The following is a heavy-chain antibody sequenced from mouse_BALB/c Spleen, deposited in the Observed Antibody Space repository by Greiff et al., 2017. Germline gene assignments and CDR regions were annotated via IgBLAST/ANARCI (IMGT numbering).Heavy chain of an antibody. J-gene: IGHJ4*01. CDR1: GYTFTDYW. CDR2: IDTSDSYT. V-gene: IGHV1-69*01. CDR3: ARALDGYFAMDY. D-gene: IGHD2-3*01. Sequence: QVQLQQPGAELVMPGASVKMSCKASGYTFTDYWMHWVKQRPGQGLEWIGAIDTSDSYTSYNQKFKGKATLTVDESSSTAYMQLSSLTSEDSAVYDYARALDGYFAMDYWGQGTSVTVSS.